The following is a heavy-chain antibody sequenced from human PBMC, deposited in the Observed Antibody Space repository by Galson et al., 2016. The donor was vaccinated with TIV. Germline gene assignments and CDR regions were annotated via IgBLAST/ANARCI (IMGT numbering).Heavy chain of an antibody. CDR1: GFSFSRNA. J-gene: IGHJ6*02. Sequence: SLRLSCAASGFSFSRNAMHWVRQTPGRGLEWVAVISYDGTNRYYADSVKGRLTVSRDNSRNTMYLQMNSVRTEDTALYYCATSTVGENIYYYGMDVWGQGTPVTVSS. V-gene: IGHV3-30-3*01. CDR3: ATSTVGENIYYYGMDV. CDR2: ISYDGTNR. D-gene: IGHD1-26*01.